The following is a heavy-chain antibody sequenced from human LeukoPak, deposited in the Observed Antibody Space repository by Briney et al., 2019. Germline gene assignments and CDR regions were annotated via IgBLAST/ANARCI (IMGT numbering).Heavy chain of an antibody. Sequence: SKTLSLTCAVYGGSFRDYYWSWIRQPPGKGLEWIGEINHDGTTNYNPSLKSRVIMSVDASKSQFFLTLTPVTAADTAVYYCAREGAYTNFVNRFDVWGQGALVTVSS. J-gene: IGHJ5*02. CDR3: AREGAYTNFVNRFDV. CDR2: INHDGTT. V-gene: IGHV4-34*01. CDR1: GGSFRDYY. D-gene: IGHD2-2*02.